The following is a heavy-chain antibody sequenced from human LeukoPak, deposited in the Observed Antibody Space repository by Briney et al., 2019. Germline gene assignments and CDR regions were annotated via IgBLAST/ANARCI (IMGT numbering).Heavy chain of an antibody. CDR2: ASYSGNT. V-gene: IGHV4-39*07. Sequence: SETLSLTCTVSGASISSSTYYWGWIRQPPGKGLEWIGSASYSGNTYYNPSLKSRVTILVDTSKNQFSLKMTSVTAADTAVYYCARDLRGYSYGYDYWGQGTLVTVPA. CDR3: ARDLRGYSYGYDY. D-gene: IGHD5-18*01. J-gene: IGHJ4*02. CDR1: GASISSSTYY.